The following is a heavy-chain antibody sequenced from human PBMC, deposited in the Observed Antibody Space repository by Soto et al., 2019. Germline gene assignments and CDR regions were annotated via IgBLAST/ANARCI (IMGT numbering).Heavy chain of an antibody. J-gene: IGHJ6*02. V-gene: IGHV3-30-3*01. CDR1: GFTFSSYA. D-gene: IGHD6-6*01. CDR2: ISYDGSNK. Sequence: GGSLRLSCAASGFTFSSYAMHWVRQAPGKGLEWVAVISYDGSNKYYADSVKGRFTISRDNSKNTLYLQMNSLRAEDTAVYYCARSALGQLVHYYYGMDVWGQGTTVTVSS. CDR3: ARSALGQLVHYYYGMDV.